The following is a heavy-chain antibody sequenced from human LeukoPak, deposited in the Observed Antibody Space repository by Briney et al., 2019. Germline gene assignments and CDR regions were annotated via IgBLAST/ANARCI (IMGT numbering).Heavy chain of an antibody. CDR2: ISWDGGST. J-gene: IGHJ4*02. V-gene: IGHV3-43D*03. Sequence: GGSLRLSCAASGFNFDNYAMHWVHQAPGKGLEWVSLISWDGGSTYYADSVKGRFTISRDNSKDSLFLQMSSLRAEDTALYYCAYGAYDMGLLGPFDYWGQGTLVTVSS. CDR1: GFNFDNYA. CDR3: AYGAYDMGLLGPFDY. D-gene: IGHD3-9*01.